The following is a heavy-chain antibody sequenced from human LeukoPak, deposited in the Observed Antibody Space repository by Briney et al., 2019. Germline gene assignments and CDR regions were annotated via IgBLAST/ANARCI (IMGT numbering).Heavy chain of an antibody. CDR2: IYYSGSS. CDR3: ARDATRGFDP. CDR1: RGSISSSSYY. V-gene: IGHV4-39*07. Sequence: SETLSLTCTVSRGSISSSSYYWGWIRQPPGKGLEWIGSIYYSGSSYYNPSLKSRVTISVDTSKNQFSLKLSSVTAADTAVYYCARDATRGFDPWGQGTLVTVSS. J-gene: IGHJ5*02.